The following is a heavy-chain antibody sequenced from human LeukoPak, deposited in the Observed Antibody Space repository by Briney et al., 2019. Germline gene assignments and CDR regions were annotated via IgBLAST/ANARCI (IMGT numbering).Heavy chain of an antibody. Sequence: SVKVSCKASGGTFSSYAISWVRQAPGQGLEWMGGIIPIFGTANYAQKFQGRVTITADESTSTAYMELSSLRSEDTAVYYCARGKSRSGRFDYWGQGALVTVSS. D-gene: IGHD3-10*01. CDR1: GGTFSSYA. J-gene: IGHJ4*02. CDR2: IIPIFGTA. CDR3: ARGKSRSGRFDY. V-gene: IGHV1-69*13.